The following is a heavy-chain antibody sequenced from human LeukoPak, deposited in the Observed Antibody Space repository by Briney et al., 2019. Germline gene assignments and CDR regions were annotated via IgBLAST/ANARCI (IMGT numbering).Heavy chain of an antibody. CDR2: IYSGGST. D-gene: IGHD2-2*01. V-gene: IGHV3-66*01. Sequence: PGGSLRLSCAASGFTVSSNYMSWVRQAPGKGLEWVSVIYSGGSTYYADSVKGRFTISRDNSKNTLYLQMNSLRAEDTAVYYCATKTVVPAAILGYWGQGTLVTVSS. CDR3: ATKTVVPAAILGY. CDR1: GFTVSSNY. J-gene: IGHJ4*02.